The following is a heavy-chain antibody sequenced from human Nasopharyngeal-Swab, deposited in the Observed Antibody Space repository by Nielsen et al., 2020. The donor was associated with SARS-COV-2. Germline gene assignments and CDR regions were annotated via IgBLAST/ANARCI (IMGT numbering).Heavy chain of an antibody. CDR2: INPNSGGT. CDR1: GYTFTGYY. CDR3: ARDIVVVPAAIHYYYYGMDV. V-gene: IGHV1-2*02. Sequence: ASVKVSCKASGYTFTGYYMHWVRQAPGQGLEWMGWINPNSGGTNYAQKFQGRVTMTRDTSISTAYMELSSLRSEDTAVYYCARDIVVVPAAIHYYYYGMDVWGQGTTVTVSS. J-gene: IGHJ6*02. D-gene: IGHD2-2*01.